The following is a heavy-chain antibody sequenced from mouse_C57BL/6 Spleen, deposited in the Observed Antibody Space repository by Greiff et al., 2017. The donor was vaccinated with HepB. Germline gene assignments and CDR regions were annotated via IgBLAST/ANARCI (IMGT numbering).Heavy chain of an antibody. CDR1: GFTFSSYA. Sequence: EVMLVESGGGLVKPGGSLKLSCAASGFTFSSYAMSWVRQTPEKRLEWVATISDGGSYTYYPDNVKGRFTISRDNAKNNLYLQMSHLKSEDTAMYYCARGAYGNYGYFDVWGTGTTVTVSS. CDR2: ISDGGSYT. V-gene: IGHV5-4*03. CDR3: ARGAYGNYGYFDV. D-gene: IGHD2-1*01. J-gene: IGHJ1*03.